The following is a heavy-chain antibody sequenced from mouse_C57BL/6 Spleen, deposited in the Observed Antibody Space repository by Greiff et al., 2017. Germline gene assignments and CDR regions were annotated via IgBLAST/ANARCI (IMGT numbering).Heavy chain of an antibody. Sequence: VQLQQPVAELVRPGSSVKLSCKASGNTFTSYWMAWVKQRHGQGLEWIGNIYPSDSATHYNQQFKDKATLTVDKSSSTAYMQLSSLTSDVSAVYYCTRNYHGFDYWGQGTTLTVSS. J-gene: IGHJ2*01. D-gene: IGHD2-1*01. V-gene: IGHV1-61*01. CDR1: GNTFTSYW. CDR2: IYPSDSAT. CDR3: TRNYHGFDY.